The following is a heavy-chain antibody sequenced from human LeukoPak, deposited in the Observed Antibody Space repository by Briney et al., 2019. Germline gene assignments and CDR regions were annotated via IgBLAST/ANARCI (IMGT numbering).Heavy chain of an antibody. J-gene: IGHJ6*03. CDR3: ARHRLSSYTYMDV. CDR1: GYSFTSYW. V-gene: IGHV5-51*01. Sequence: GESLKISCKSSGYSFTSYWIAWVRQMPGKGLEWMGILYPGDSDTRYSPSFQGQVTISADRSITTAYLQWSSLKASDTAMYYCARHRLSSYTYMDVWGKGTTVTISS. CDR2: LYPGDSDT. D-gene: IGHD5-12*01.